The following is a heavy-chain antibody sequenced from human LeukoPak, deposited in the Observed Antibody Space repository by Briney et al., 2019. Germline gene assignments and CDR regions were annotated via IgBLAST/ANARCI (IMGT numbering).Heavy chain of an antibody. CDR3: ARPLVATFVTATAFDY. V-gene: IGHV3-30*04. Sequence: GRSLRLSCAASGFTFSSYAMHWVRQAPGKGLEWVAVISYDGSNKYYADSVKGRFTISRDNSKNTLYLQMNSLRAEDTAVYYCARPLVATFVTATAFDYWGQGTLVTVSS. D-gene: IGHD5-12*01. CDR1: GFTFSSYA. J-gene: IGHJ4*02. CDR2: ISYDGSNK.